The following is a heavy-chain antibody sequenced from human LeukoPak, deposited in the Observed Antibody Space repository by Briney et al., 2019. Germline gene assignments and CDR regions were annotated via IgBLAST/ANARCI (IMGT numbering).Heavy chain of an antibody. CDR3: ARGLVVRKNKYYFDY. Sequence: SETLSLTCAVYGGSFSGYYWSWIRQPPGKGLEWIGEINHSGSTNYNPSLKSRVTISVDTSKNQFPLKLSSVTAADTAVYYCARGLVVRKNKYYFDYWGQGTLSPSPQ. J-gene: IGHJ4*02. CDR1: GGSFSGYY. D-gene: IGHD3-22*01. V-gene: IGHV4-34*01. CDR2: INHSGST.